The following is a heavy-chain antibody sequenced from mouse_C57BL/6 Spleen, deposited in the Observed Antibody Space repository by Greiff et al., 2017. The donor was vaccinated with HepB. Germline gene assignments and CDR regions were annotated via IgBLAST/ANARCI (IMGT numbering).Heavy chain of an antibody. D-gene: IGHD2-4*01. J-gene: IGHJ2*01. CDR2: IYPRSGNT. CDR1: GYTFTSYG. V-gene: IGHV1-81*01. CDR3: ARSPRMDYDGGGLDY. Sequence: QVQLQQSGAELARPGASVKLSCKASGYTFTSYGISWVKQSTGQGLEWIGEIYPRSGNTYYNEKFKGKATLTADKSSSTAYMELRSLTSEDSAVYFCARSPRMDYDGGGLDYWGQGTTLTVSS.